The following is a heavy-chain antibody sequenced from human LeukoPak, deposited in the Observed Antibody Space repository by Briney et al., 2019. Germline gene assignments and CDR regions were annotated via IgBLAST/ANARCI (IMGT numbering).Heavy chain of an antibody. CDR2: IYFSGST. D-gene: IGHD5-12*01. Sequence: SETLSLTCTVSGGSISSYYWSWIRQPPGKALECIGYIYFSGSTNYSPSLKSRVTISVDTSKNQFSLKLTSVTAADTAVYYCARLRYSGYVKYYFDYWGQGTLVTVSS. V-gene: IGHV4-59*01. J-gene: IGHJ4*02. CDR3: ARLRYSGYVKYYFDY. CDR1: GGSISSYY.